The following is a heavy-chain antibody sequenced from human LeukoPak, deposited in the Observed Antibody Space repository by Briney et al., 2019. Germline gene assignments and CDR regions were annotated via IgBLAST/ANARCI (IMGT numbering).Heavy chain of an antibody. D-gene: IGHD3-3*01. Sequence: GASVKVSCKASGYTFTSHAMNWVRQAPGQGLEWMGGIIPIFGTANYAQKFQGRVTITADKSTSTAYMELSSLRSEDTAVYCCARVPFGVEQHYYYMDVWGKGTTVTVSS. CDR3: ARVPFGVEQHYYYMDV. J-gene: IGHJ6*03. V-gene: IGHV1-69*06. CDR2: IIPIFGTA. CDR1: GYTFTSHA.